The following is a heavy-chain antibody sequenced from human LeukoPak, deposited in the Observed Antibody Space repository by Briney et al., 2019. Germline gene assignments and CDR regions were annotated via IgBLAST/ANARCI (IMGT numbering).Heavy chain of an antibody. CDR1: GFTFSSSS. CDR3: VSFYETY. J-gene: IGHJ4*02. Sequence: GGSLRLSCAVSGFTFSSSSISWVRQVPGKGLVWVSHINSDGSWTSYADSVKGRFTISKDNAKNTVYLQMNSLRAEDTAVYYCVSFYETYWGRGTLVTVSS. V-gene: IGHV3-74*01. D-gene: IGHD2/OR15-2a*01. CDR2: INSDGSWT.